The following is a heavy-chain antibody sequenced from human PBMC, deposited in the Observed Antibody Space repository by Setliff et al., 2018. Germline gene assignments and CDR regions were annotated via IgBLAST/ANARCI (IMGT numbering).Heavy chain of an antibody. D-gene: IGHD5-18*01. CDR1: GYTFTSYG. Sequence: GASVKVSCKASGYTFTSYGISWVRLAPGQGLEWMGWISAYNGNTNYAQKLQGRATMTTDTSTSTAYMELRSLRSDDTAVYYCATIGLDTAMITGVLFDFWGQGTLVTVSS. J-gene: IGHJ4*02. CDR3: ATIGLDTAMITGVLFDF. V-gene: IGHV1-18*01. CDR2: ISAYNGNT.